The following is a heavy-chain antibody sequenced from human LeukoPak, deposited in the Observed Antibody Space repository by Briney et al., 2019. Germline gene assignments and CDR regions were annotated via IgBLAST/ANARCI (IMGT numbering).Heavy chain of an antibody. CDR1: GFTFSSYW. CDR3: ARNSRPRGNYDFWSGYWFYYYYGMDV. V-gene: IGHV3-7*03. Sequence: GGSLRLSCAASGFTFSSYWMSWVRQAPGKGLEWVANIKQDGSEKYYVDSVKGRFTISRDNAKNSLYLQMNSLRAEDTAVYYCARNSRPRGNYDFWSGYWFYYYYGMDVWGQGTTVTVSS. D-gene: IGHD3-3*01. J-gene: IGHJ6*02. CDR2: IKQDGSEK.